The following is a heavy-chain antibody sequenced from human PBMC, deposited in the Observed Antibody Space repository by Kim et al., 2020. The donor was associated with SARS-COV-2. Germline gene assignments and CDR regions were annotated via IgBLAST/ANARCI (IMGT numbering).Heavy chain of an antibody. CDR3: ARESRTGGTYYSMDV. CDR2: IKQDGSEK. V-gene: IGHV3-7*03. D-gene: IGHD1-1*01. Sequence: GGSLRLSCAASGFTFSNYWMGWVRLAPGEGLEWVANIKQDGSEKYYVDSMKGRFTISRDNAKNSLYLQMNSLRAEDTAVYYCARESRTGGTYYSMDVWGQGTTVTVSS. CDR1: GFTFSNYW. J-gene: IGHJ6*02.